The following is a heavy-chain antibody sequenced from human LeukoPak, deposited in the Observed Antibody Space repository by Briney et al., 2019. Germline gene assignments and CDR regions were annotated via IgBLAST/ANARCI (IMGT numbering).Heavy chain of an antibody. CDR3: ARGRTDTAMVNY. CDR1: GFTVSSNY. J-gene: IGHJ4*02. CDR2: IYSGGST. Sequence: GGSPRLSCAASGFTVSSNYMSWVRQAPGKGLEWVSVIYSGGSTYYADSVKGRFTISRDNSKNTLYLQMNSLRAEDTAVYYCARGRTDTAMVNYWGQGTLVTVSS. D-gene: IGHD5-18*01. V-gene: IGHV3-66*01.